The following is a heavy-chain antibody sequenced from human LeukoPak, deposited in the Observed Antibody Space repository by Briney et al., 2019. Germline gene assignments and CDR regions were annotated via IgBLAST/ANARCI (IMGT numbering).Heavy chain of an antibody. CDR3: ARDPGDSSDAFDI. CDR1: GFTFSDYY. J-gene: IGHJ3*02. D-gene: IGHD3-22*01. CDR2: INRSGST. Sequence: PGGSLRLSCAASGFTFSDYYMSWIRQPPGKGLEWIGEINRSGSTNYNPSLKSRVTISVDTSKNQFSLKLSSVTAADTAVYYCARDPGDSSDAFDIWGQGTMVTVSS. V-gene: IGHV4-34*01.